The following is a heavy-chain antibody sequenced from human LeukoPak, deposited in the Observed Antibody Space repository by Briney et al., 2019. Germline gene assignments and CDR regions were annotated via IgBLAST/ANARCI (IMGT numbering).Heavy chain of an antibody. Sequence: SETLSLTCTVSGGSIRSSYYYWGWIRQPPGKGLEWIGSIYDSGSTYYNPSLKSRVTISVDTSKNQFSLKLNSVTAADTAVYYCARGHDYDILTGYYRSFDYWGQGTLVTVSS. CDR3: ARGHDYDILTGYYRSFDY. D-gene: IGHD3-9*01. CDR2: IYDSGST. V-gene: IGHV4-39*01. CDR1: GGSIRSSYYY. J-gene: IGHJ4*02.